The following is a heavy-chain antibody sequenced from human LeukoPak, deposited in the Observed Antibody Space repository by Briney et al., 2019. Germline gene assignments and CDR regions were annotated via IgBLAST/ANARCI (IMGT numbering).Heavy chain of an antibody. CDR1: GFTFRNYG. Sequence: GGSLRLSWAASGFTFRNYGMHWVRQAPGKGLEWVSFIGYDESDKYYADSVKGRFTISRDNSKNTLYLQMNSLRPEDTAVYYCAKEGMVPAATGGYFDYWGQGTLVIVSS. D-gene: IGHD2-2*01. V-gene: IGHV3-30*02. J-gene: IGHJ4*02. CDR2: IGYDESDK. CDR3: AKEGMVPAATGGYFDY.